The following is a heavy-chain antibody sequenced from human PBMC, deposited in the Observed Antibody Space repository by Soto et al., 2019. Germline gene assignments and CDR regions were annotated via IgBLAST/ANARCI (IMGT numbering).Heavy chain of an antibody. CDR1: GDSISSGGYF. V-gene: IGHV4-31*03. Sequence: QVLLQESGPGLVKPSQTLSLTCSVSGDSISSGGYFCGWIRQRPGRGLEWIGYVYNSAKTYYNPSLKSRASISADTSKNQLSLILTSVTDADTAVYYCTRDPNAVFYIWGQGRLVTVSS. CDR2: VYNSAKT. J-gene: IGHJ4*01. CDR3: TRDPNAVFYI. D-gene: IGHD2-8*01.